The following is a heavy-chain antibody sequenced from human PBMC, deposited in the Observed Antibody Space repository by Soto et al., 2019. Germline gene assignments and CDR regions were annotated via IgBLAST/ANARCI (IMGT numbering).Heavy chain of an antibody. Sequence: QVQLVQSGAEVKKPGSSVKFSCKASGGTFSSYRINWVRQAPGQGLEWVGGIVPIYRTADYAQKFQGRVTITADESARTSYMELSSLKSQDTAVYYCVRDSGAKLSSSWGQGTLVTVSS. D-gene: IGHD6-13*01. CDR3: VRDSGAKLSSS. J-gene: IGHJ4*02. CDR2: IVPIYRTA. CDR1: GGTFSSYR. V-gene: IGHV1-69*01.